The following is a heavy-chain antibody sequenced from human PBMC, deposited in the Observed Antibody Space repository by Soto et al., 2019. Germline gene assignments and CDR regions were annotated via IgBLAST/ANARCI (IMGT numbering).Heavy chain of an antibody. CDR3: AREPFPLYYGMDV. CDR2: IIPIFGTA. V-gene: IGHV1-69*13. J-gene: IGHJ6*02. CDR1: GGTFSSYA. D-gene: IGHD3-16*01. Sequence: SVKVSCKASGGTFSSYAISWVRQAPGQGLEWMGGIIPIFGTANYAQKFQGRVTITADESTSTAYMELSSLRSEDTAVYYCAREPFPLYYGMDVWGQGTTVTVSS.